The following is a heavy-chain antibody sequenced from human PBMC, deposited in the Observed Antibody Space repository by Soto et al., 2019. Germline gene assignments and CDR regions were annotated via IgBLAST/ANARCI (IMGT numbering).Heavy chain of an antibody. V-gene: IGHV3-33*01. J-gene: IGHJ6*02. CDR1: GFTFSSYG. CDR2: IWYDGSNK. Sequence: QVQLVESGGGVVQPGRSLRLSCAASGFTFSSYGMHWVRQAPGKGLEWVAVIWYDGSNKYYADSVKGRFTISRDNSKNTLYLQMNSLRAEDTAVYYCARGIRHGGDPYYYYYYGMDVWGQGTTVTVSS. D-gene: IGHD4-17*01. CDR3: ARGIRHGGDPYYYYYYGMDV.